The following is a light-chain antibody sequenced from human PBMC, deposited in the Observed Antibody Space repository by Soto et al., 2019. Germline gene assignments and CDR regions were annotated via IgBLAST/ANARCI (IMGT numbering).Light chain of an antibody. CDR2: GAS. V-gene: IGKV1-5*01. CDR1: QNIASW. Sequence: DIQMTQSPSTLSASVGDSVTITCRASQNIASWLAWYQQTPGKAPKLLVYGASTSESGVPSRFSGSGSGTESTLTIRRLQPGDFATYYCQQYNTYSGTFGQGTRLEIK. J-gene: IGKJ5*01. CDR3: QQYNTYSGT.